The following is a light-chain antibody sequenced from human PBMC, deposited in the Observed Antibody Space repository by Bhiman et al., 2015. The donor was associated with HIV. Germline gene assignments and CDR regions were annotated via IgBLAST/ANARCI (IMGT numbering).Light chain of an antibody. V-gene: IGLV1-40*01. CDR3: QSFDSSLGIFV. CDR1: SSNIGNNH. CDR2: ENT. Sequence: QSVLTQPPSVSAAPGQRVTISCSGGSSNIGNNHVSWYQHLPGRAPQLLIFENTNRPSGVPDRFSGSKSGTSASLAIWLQAEDEGDYFCQSFDSSLGIFVFGPGTSVTVL. J-gene: IGLJ1*01.